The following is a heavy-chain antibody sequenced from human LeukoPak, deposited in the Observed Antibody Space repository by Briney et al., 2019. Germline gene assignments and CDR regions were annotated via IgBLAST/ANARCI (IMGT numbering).Heavy chain of an antibody. CDR1: EFTFSSYG. CDR3: AKDPGYCGGDCYSAYYYYYYGMDV. CDR2: ISYDGSNK. J-gene: IGHJ6*02. V-gene: IGHV3-30*18. Sequence: GRSLRLSCAASEFTFSSYGMHWVRQAPGKWLEWVAVISYDGSNKYYADSVKGRFTISRDNSKNTLYLQMNSLRAEDTAVYYCAKDPGYCGGDCYSAYYYYYYGMDVWGQGTTVTVSS. D-gene: IGHD2-21*02.